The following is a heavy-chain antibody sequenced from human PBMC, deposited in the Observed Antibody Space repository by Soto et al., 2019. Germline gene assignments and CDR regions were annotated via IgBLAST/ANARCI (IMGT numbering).Heavy chain of an antibody. D-gene: IGHD3-3*01. V-gene: IGHV3-7*01. CDR2: IKQDGSEK. Sequence: EVQLVESGGGLVQPGGSLRLSCAASGFTFSSYWMSWVRQAPGKGLEWVANIKQDGSEKYYVDSVKGRFTISRDNAKNSLYLQMNSLRAEDTAVYYCAREPRITIFGVVRYYYGMDVWGQGTTVTVSS. J-gene: IGHJ6*02. CDR3: AREPRITIFGVVRYYYGMDV. CDR1: GFTFSSYW.